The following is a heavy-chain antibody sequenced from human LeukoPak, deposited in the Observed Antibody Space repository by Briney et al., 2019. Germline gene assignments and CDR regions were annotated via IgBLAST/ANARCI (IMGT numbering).Heavy chain of an antibody. V-gene: IGHV3-48*03. D-gene: IGHD3-9*01. J-gene: IGHJ5*02. Sequence: PGGSLRLSCAASGFTFSSYEMNWVRQAPGKGLEWVSYISSSGSTIYYADSVKGRFTISRDNAKNPLYLQMNSLKTEDTAVYYCTTSVLRYFDWLHSWFDPWGQGTLVTVSS. CDR1: GFTFSSYE. CDR3: TTSVLRYFDWLHSWFDP. CDR2: ISSSGSTI.